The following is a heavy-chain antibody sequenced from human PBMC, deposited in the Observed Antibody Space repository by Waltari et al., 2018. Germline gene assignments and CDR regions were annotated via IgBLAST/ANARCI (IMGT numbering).Heavy chain of an antibody. CDR3: ARDPGPIVGAPDL. CDR2: INADNGSR. Sequence: QVQLVQSGAEVKKPGAAVKVSCKASGYTLTNCAIHRVHQAPGQRLEWMGWINADNGSRKYSQNFQDRVTITRDTTASTAYMELSSLRSEDSAVYFCARDPGPIVGAPDLWGQGTLVTVSS. J-gene: IGHJ5*02. D-gene: IGHD1-26*01. V-gene: IGHV1-3*01. CDR1: GYTLTNCA.